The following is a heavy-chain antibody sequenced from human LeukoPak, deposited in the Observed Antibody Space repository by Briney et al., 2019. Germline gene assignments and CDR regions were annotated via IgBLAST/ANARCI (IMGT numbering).Heavy chain of an antibody. J-gene: IGHJ4*02. CDR2: ISSNGCST. CDR3: PRPSEMTTVTGKYYFDY. CDR1: GFTFSSYA. V-gene: IGHV3-64*01. Sequence: GRSLRLSCAASGFTFSSYAMHWVRQAPGKGLEYVSAISSNGCSTYYANSVKGRFTISRDNSKNTLYLQMGSLRAEDMAVYYCPRPSEMTTVTGKYYFDYWGQGTLVTVSS. D-gene: IGHD4-17*01.